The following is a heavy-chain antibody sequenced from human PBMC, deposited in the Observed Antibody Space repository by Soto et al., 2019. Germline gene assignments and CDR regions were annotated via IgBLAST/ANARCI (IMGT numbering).Heavy chain of an antibody. D-gene: IGHD3-16*01. CDR1: GFTFSSYA. V-gene: IGHV3-23*01. CDR2: ISGSGGST. J-gene: IGHJ2*01. CDR3: AKDEFGFWGYFDL. Sequence: VQLLESGGGLVQPGGSLSLSCAASGFTFSSYAMSWVRQAPGKGLEWVSAISGSGGSTYYADSVKGRFTISRDNSKNTLYLQMNSLRAEDTAVYYCAKDEFGFWGYFDLWGRGTLVTVSS.